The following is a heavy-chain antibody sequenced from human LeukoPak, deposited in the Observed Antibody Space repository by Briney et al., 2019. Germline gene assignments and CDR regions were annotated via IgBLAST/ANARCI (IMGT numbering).Heavy chain of an antibody. CDR2: ISGSGGTT. CDR3: ARDRAYYYDSSGYYYFDH. D-gene: IGHD3-22*01. Sequence: GGSLRLSCAASGFTFNNYATSWVRQAPGKGLEWVSAISGSGGTTYYADSVKGRFTISRDNAKNSLYLQMNSLRDEDTAVYYCARDRAYYYDSSGYYYFDHWGQGTLVTVSS. V-gene: IGHV3-23*01. J-gene: IGHJ4*02. CDR1: GFTFNNYA.